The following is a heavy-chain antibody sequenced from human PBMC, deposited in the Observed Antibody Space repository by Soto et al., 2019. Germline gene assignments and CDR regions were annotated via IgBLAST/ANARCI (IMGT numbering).Heavy chain of an antibody. V-gene: IGHV4-34*01. Sequence: KPSETLSLTGAVGGGSFSGYSWRWIRQPPGNGLEWIGEIHHSGSTNYNPSLESRVTLSLDTSKNQFSMKLSAVTAAATAVYYRATQMQYSDSVSGGYRRIIAYWGQGTLVTVPS. D-gene: IGHD3-16*02. CDR3: ATQMQYSDSVSGGYRRIIAY. J-gene: IGHJ4*02. CDR1: GGSFSGYS. CDR2: IHHSGST.